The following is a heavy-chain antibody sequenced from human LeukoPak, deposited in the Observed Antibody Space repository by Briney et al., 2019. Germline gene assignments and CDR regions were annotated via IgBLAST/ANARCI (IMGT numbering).Heavy chain of an antibody. CDR3: ARELNRDGYNRREFSGYYYYGMDV. CDR1: GYTFSNYG. Sequence: ASVKVSCKASGYTFSNYGIIWVRQAPGQGLEWMGWISTYNGNTNYIQKLQGRVTVTTDTSTSTIYMELRSLRSDDTAVYYCARELNRDGYNRREFSGYYYYGMDVWGQGTPVTVSS. V-gene: IGHV1-18*01. CDR2: ISTYNGNT. D-gene: IGHD5-24*01. J-gene: IGHJ6*02.